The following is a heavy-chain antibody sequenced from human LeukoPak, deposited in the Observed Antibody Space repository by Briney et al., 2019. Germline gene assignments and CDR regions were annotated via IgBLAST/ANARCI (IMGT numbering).Heavy chain of an antibody. CDR2: IYYTGAT. D-gene: IGHD5-18*01. CDR3: ARAGYSYGTGYYFDY. J-gene: IGHJ4*02. CDR1: GGSISSGGYY. V-gene: IGHV4-31*02. Sequence: SQTLSLTCTVSGGSISSGGYYWSWIRQHPGKGLEWIGYIYYTGATYYNPSLKSRVTISLDTSKNQFSLKLSSVTAADAAVYYCARAGYSYGTGYYFDYWGQGALVTVSS.